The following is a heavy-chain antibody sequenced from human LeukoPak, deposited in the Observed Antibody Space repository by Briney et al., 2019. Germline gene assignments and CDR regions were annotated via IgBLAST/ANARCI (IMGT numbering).Heavy chain of an antibody. CDR3: ARDHKALWYFDL. CDR1: GFTFDDYA. V-gene: IGHV3-9*01. Sequence: PGGSLRLSCAASGFTFDDYAMHWVRQAPGKGLEWVSGISWNSGSIGYADSVKGRFTISRDNAKNSLFLQMNSLRVEDTAVYYCARDHKALWYFDLWGRGTLVTVSS. J-gene: IGHJ2*01. CDR2: ISWNSGSI.